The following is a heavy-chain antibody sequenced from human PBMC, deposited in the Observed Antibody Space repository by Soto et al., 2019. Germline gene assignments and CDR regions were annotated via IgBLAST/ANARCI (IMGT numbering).Heavy chain of an antibody. CDR3: AKDRVGVWGSYRSSFDY. V-gene: IGHV3-23*01. CDR1: GFTFSSYA. Sequence: EVQLLESGGGLVQPGGSLRLSCAASGFTFSSYAMSWVRQAPGKGLEWVSAISVSGGSTYYADSVKGRFTISRDNSKNTLYLQMNSLRADDTAVYYCAKDRVGVWGSYRSSFDYWGQGTLVTVSS. CDR2: ISVSGGST. J-gene: IGHJ4*02. D-gene: IGHD3-16*02.